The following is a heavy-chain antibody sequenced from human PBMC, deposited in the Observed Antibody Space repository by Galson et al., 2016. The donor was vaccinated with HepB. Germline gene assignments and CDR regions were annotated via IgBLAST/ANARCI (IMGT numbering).Heavy chain of an antibody. CDR2: ISSSSSTI. CDR3: ARDDTSVLQPGYGMDV. J-gene: IGHJ6*04. D-gene: IGHD2-2*01. CDR1: GFTFSRYS. Sequence: SLRLSCAASGFTFSRYSMNWVRQAPGKGLEWVSYISSSSSTIYYADSVKGRFTISRDNAKNSLYLQVNSLRAEDTAVYYCARDDTSVLQPGYGMDVWGKETTVTVSS. V-gene: IGHV3-48*01.